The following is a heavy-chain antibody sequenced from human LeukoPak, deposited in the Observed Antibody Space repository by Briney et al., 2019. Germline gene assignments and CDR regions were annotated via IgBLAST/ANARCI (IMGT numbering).Heavy chain of an antibody. J-gene: IGHJ3*02. CDR1: GFTFSSYD. CDR3: AREGSDAFDI. V-gene: IGHV3-33*01. Sequence: GGSLRLSSAASGFTFSSYDMHWVRQAPGKGLEWVALIWYDGSNKNYADSVKGRFTISRDNSKNTLFLQMNSLRAEDTAVYYCAREGSDAFDIWGHGTMVTVSS. CDR2: IWYDGSNK.